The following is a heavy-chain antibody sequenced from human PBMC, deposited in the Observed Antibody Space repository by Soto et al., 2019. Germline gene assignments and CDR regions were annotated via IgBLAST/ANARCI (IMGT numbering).Heavy chain of an antibody. CDR3: ARYIPGAIAVAGTDCAFDI. J-gene: IGHJ3*02. CDR2: IIPIFGTA. CDR1: GGTFSSYA. D-gene: IGHD6-19*01. Sequence: ASVKVSCKASGGTFSSYAISWVRQAPGQGLEWMGGIIPIFGTANYAQKFQGRVTITADESTSTAYMELSSLRSEDTAVYYCARYIPGAIAVAGTDCAFDIWGQGTMVTVSS. V-gene: IGHV1-69*13.